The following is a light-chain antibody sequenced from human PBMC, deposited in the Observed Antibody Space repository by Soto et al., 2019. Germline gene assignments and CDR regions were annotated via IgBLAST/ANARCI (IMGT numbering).Light chain of an antibody. V-gene: IGKV1-27*01. CDR3: QKYNSAPRT. J-gene: IGKJ1*01. CDR2: AAS. CDR1: QGISNY. Sequence: DIQMTQSPSSLSASVGDRVTITCRASQGISNYLAWYQQKPGKVPKLLIYAASTLQAGVPSRFSGSGSGTDFPLTISSLQAEDVATYYCQKYNSAPRTFGQGTKVEIK.